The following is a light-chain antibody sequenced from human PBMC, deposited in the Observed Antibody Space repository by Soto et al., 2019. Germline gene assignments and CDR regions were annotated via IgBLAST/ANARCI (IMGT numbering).Light chain of an antibody. Sequence: EIEMTQSPATLSVSPGERATLPCRASQSISDTLAWYQQKPGQAPRLLIYSASRRATGFPARFSGSGSGTDFTLTISSLQSEDFAVYYCQQYDNWPWTFGQGTKVDIK. V-gene: IGKV3-15*01. J-gene: IGKJ1*01. CDR3: QQYDNWPWT. CDR1: QSISDT. CDR2: SAS.